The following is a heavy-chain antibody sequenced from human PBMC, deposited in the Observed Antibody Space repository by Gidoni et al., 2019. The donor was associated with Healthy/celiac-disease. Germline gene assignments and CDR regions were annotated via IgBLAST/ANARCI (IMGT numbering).Heavy chain of an antibody. CDR2: INPSGGST. CDR3: ARSYCGGDCYMYYFDY. Sequence: QVQLVQSGAEVKKPGASVKVSCKASGYTFTSYYMHWVRQAPGQGLEWMGIINPSGGSTSYAQKFQGRVTMTRDTSTSTVYMELSSLRSEDTAVYYCARSYCGGDCYMYYFDYWGQGTLVTVSS. CDR1: GYTFTSYY. J-gene: IGHJ4*02. D-gene: IGHD2-21*02. V-gene: IGHV1-46*01.